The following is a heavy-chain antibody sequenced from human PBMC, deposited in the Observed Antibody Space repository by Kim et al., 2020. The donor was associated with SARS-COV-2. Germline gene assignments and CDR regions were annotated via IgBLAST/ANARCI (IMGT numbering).Heavy chain of an antibody. V-gene: IGHV3-21*01. CDR2: ITSTSSYI. CDR1: GFTFSLYS. D-gene: IGHD3-10*01. Sequence: GGSLRLSCAASGFTFSLYSMNCVRQAPGKGLEWVSSITSTSSYIYFADSVKGRFTISRDNAKNSLYLQMNSLRAEDTAVYYCARDSNAYMNRGVIGYWGQGTLVTVSS. J-gene: IGHJ4*02. CDR3: ARDSNAYMNRGVIGY.